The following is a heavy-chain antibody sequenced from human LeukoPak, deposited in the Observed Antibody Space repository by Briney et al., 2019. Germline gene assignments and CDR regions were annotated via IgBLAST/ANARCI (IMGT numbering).Heavy chain of an antibody. CDR1: GGTFSSYA. CDR2: VDPEDGET. J-gene: IGHJ3*02. D-gene: IGHD3-10*01. V-gene: IGHV1-69-2*01. Sequence: GSSVKVSCKPSGGTFSSYAISWVRQAPGKGLEWMGLVDPEDGETIYAEKFQGRVTITADTSTDTAYMELSSLRSEDTAVYYCATASPLLLWFGELSAFDIWGQGTMVTVSS. CDR3: ATASPLLLWFGELSAFDI.